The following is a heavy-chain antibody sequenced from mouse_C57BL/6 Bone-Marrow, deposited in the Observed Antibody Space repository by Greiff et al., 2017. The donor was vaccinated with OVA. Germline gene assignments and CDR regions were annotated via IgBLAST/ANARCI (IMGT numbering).Heavy chain of an antibody. CDR2: ISNGGGST. V-gene: IGHV5-12*01. Sequence: EVKLMESGGGLVQPGGSLKLSCAASGFTFSDYYMYWVRQTPEKRLEWVAYISNGGGSTYYPDTVKGRFTISRDNAKNTLYLQMSRLKSEDTAMYYCASLYGIYAMDYWGQGTSVTVSS. D-gene: IGHD2-1*01. CDR1: GFTFSDYY. CDR3: ASLYGIYAMDY. J-gene: IGHJ4*01.